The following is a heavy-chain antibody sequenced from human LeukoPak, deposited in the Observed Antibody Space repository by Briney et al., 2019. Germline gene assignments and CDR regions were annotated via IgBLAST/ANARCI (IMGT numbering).Heavy chain of an antibody. CDR2: IYPGDSDT. D-gene: IGHD6-13*01. Sequence: GESLKISCKGSGYSFTSYWIGWVRQMPGKGLEWMGIIYPGDSDTRYSPSFQGQVTISADKSISTAYLQWSSLKASDTAMYYCARHAPGAAAGITSQWFDYYYYMDVWGKGTTVTISS. V-gene: IGHV5-51*01. J-gene: IGHJ6*03. CDR1: GYSFTSYW. CDR3: ARHAPGAAAGITSQWFDYYYYMDV.